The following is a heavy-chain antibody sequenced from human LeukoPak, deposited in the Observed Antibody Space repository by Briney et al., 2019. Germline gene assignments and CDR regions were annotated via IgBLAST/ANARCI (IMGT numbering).Heavy chain of an antibody. J-gene: IGHJ5*02. CDR1: GGSISSGEYY. CDR3: ARGDYNGFPYWFDP. CDR2: IYHSGDT. V-gene: IGHV4-30-4*01. Sequence: SQTLSLTCTVSGGSISSGEYYWSWIRQPPGKGLEWIGYIYHSGDTYYNRPLKNRITISKDTSKDQFSLRLSSVTAADTAVYYCARGDYNGFPYWFDPWGQGTLVTVSS. D-gene: IGHD3-10*01.